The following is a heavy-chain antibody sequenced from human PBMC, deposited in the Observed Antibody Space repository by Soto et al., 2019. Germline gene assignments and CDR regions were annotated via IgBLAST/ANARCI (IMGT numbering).Heavy chain of an antibody. CDR2: IKSYHGGGT. CDR3: ARDSSQYSDFWSGFYAYFDY. D-gene: IGHD3-3*01. Sequence: GGSLRLSCEVSGLSFTNAWMNWVRQAPGKGLEWVGRIKSYHGGGTDYAAPVKGRFTISRDNGKNTLYLQINSLRADDTAVYYCARDSSQYSDFWSGFYAYFDYWGQGALVTVSS. V-gene: IGHV3-15*07. CDR1: GLSFTNAW. J-gene: IGHJ4*02.